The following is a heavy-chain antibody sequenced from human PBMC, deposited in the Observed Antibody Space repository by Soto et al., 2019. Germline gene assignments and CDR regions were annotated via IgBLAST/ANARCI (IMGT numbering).Heavy chain of an antibody. V-gene: IGHV1-18*01. D-gene: IGHD3-16*01. Sequence: ASVTVSCKASGYIFVNYGIAWVRQAPGQGLEWMGWISPYTGNTHSATKIQGRLTMTTDTSTSTAYMDLGSLTSDDTAVYYCVMVDNYVTPTPQDVWGQGTTVTVSS. CDR1: GYIFVNYG. CDR2: ISPYTGNT. CDR3: VMVDNYVTPTPQDV. J-gene: IGHJ6*02.